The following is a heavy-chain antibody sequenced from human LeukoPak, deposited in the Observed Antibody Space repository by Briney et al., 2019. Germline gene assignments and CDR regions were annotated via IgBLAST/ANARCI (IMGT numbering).Heavy chain of an antibody. V-gene: IGHV3-21*01. CDR1: GFTFSSYS. D-gene: IGHD2-2*01. Sequence: GGSLRLSCAASGFTFSSYSMNWVRQAPGKGLEWVSSISSSSSYIYYADSVKGRFTISRDNSKNTLYLQMNSLRAEDTAVYYCAKDLHQMTLNWFDPWGQGTLVTVSS. CDR3: AKDLHQMTLNWFDP. J-gene: IGHJ5*02. CDR2: ISSSSSYI.